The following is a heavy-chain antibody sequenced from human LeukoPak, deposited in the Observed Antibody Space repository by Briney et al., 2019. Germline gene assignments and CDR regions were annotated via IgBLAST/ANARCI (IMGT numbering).Heavy chain of an antibody. D-gene: IGHD1-26*01. V-gene: IGHV3-21*01. CDR2: ISSSSSYI. CDR3: ARGAVGATRMDFDY. Sequence: GGSLRLSCAASGFTFSSYSMNWVRQAPGKGLEWVSSISSSSSYIYYADSVKGRFTISRDNAKNSLYLQMNSLRAEGTAVYYCARGAVGATRMDFDYWGQGTLVTVSS. CDR1: GFTFSSYS. J-gene: IGHJ4*02.